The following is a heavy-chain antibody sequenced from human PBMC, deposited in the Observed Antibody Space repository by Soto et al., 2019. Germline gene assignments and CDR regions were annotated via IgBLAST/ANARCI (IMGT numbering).Heavy chain of an antibody. Sequence: QVQLQQWGAGLLKPSETLSLTCAVYGGSFSGYYWSWIRQPPGKGLEWIGEINHSGSTNYNPSLKSRVTISVDTSKNQFSLKLSSVTAADTAVYYCARRPGGYGYTRLLDYWGQGTLVTVSS. J-gene: IGHJ4*02. D-gene: IGHD5-18*01. V-gene: IGHV4-34*01. CDR3: ARRPGGYGYTRLLDY. CDR2: INHSGST. CDR1: GGSFSGYY.